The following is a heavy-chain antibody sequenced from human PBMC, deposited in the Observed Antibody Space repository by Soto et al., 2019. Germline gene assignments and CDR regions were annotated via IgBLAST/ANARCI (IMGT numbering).Heavy chain of an antibody. CDR1: GGSISSSNW. CDR2: IYHSGST. Sequence: SETLSLTCAVSGGSISSSNWWSWVRQSPGKGLEWIGEIYHSGSTNYSPSLKSRVTISIDKSKNQMSLKLSSVTAADTAVYYCARDRDGGFGLDVWGRGTTVTVSS. D-gene: IGHD4-17*01. J-gene: IGHJ6*02. CDR3: ARDRDGGFGLDV. V-gene: IGHV4-4*02.